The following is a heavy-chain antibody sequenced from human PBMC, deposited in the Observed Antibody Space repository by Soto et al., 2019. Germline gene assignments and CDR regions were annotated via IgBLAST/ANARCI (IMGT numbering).Heavy chain of an antibody. Sequence: PSETLSLTCTVSFGSISSSRYYSGLIRQPPGKELEWIGSSYYSGSTYYNPSLKSRVTISVDTSKNQFSLKLSAVTAADTAVYYCASWGSYYYDSSGYWEDFDYWGQGTLVTVSS. CDR1: FGSISSSRYY. CDR3: ASWGSYYYDSSGYWEDFDY. CDR2: SYYSGST. V-gene: IGHV4-39*01. J-gene: IGHJ4*02. D-gene: IGHD3-22*01.